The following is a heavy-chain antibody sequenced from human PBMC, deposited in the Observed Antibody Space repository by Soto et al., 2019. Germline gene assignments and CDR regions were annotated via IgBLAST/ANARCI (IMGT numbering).Heavy chain of an antibody. V-gene: IGHV1-18*01. J-gene: IGHJ4*02. CDR1: GYTFTNYG. CDR2: INVYNGNT. Sequence: GASVKVSCKASGYTFTNYGISWVRQAPGQGLEWMGWINVYNGNTKYSQKFQGRVTITRDTSASTAYMELSSLRSEDTAVYYCASTIAAAGTNPLDYWGQGTLVTVSS. CDR3: ASTIAAAGTNPLDY. D-gene: IGHD6-13*01.